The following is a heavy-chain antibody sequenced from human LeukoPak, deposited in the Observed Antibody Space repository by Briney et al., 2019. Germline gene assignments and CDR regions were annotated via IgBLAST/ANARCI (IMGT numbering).Heavy chain of an antibody. Sequence: ASVKVSRKASGYTFTGYYMHWVRQAPGQGLEWMGWINPNSGGTNYAQKFQGRVTMTRDTSISTAYMELSRLRSDDTAVYYCARVPADGANGTPMGDAFDIWGQGTMVTVSS. V-gene: IGHV1-2*02. CDR1: GYTFTGYY. CDR3: ARVPADGANGTPMGDAFDI. J-gene: IGHJ3*02. D-gene: IGHD4/OR15-4a*01. CDR2: INPNSGGT.